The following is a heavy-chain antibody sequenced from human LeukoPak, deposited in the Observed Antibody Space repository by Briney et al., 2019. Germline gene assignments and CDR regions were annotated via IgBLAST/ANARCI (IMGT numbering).Heavy chain of an antibody. V-gene: IGHV3-21*01. CDR2: IRSSSSYI. CDR1: GFTFSSYS. Sequence: GGSLRLSCATSGFTFSSYSMNWVRQAPGRGLEWVSSIRSSSSYIYYADSVKGRFTISRDNAKNSLYLQMNSLRAEDTAVYYCARLYYDSSGSFAYWGQGTLVTVSS. CDR3: ARLYYDSSGSFAY. J-gene: IGHJ4*02. D-gene: IGHD3-22*01.